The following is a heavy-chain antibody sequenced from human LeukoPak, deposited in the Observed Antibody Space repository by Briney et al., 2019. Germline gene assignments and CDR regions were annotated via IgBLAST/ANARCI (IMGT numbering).Heavy chain of an antibody. D-gene: IGHD3-3*01. J-gene: IGHJ6*03. CDR2: ISYSGST. Sequence: SETLSLTCTVSGGSISSGDYYWRWLRQPPGTGLGWIGYISYSGSTSYNPSLKSPFTISMDTSKNQISLRLSSVTAADTAVYYCARAVNYDFWSAYYYYMDVWGKGTTVTVSS. V-gene: IGHV4-30-4*01. CDR3: ARAVNYDFWSAYYYYMDV. CDR1: GGSISSGDYY.